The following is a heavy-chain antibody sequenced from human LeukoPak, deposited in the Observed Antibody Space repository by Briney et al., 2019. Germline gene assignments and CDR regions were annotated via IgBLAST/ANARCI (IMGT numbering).Heavy chain of an antibody. CDR2: IIPIFGTA. V-gene: IGHV1-69*06. J-gene: IGHJ4*02. D-gene: IGHD3-22*01. CDR1: GGTFSSYA. CDR3: VRSVPDSGLFGY. Sequence: ASVKVSCKTSGGTFSSYAISWVRQAPGQGLEWMGGIIPIFGTANYAQKFQGRVTITADKSTSTAYMELSSLRSEDTAVYYCVRSVPDSGLFGYWGQGTLVTVSS.